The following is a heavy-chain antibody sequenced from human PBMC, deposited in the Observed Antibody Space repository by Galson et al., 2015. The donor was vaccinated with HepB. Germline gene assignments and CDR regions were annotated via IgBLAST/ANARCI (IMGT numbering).Heavy chain of an antibody. V-gene: IGHV1-3*01. CDR2: INAGNGNT. D-gene: IGHD3-22*01. CDR3: AREGPTYYYDSSGYHDGYYFDY. CDR1: GYTFTSYA. Sequence: SVKVSCKASGYTFTSYAMHWVRQAPGQRLEWMGWINAGNGNTKYSQKFQGRVTITRDTSASTAYMELSSLRSEDTAVYYCAREGPTYYYDSSGYHDGYYFDYWGQGTLVTVSS. J-gene: IGHJ4*02.